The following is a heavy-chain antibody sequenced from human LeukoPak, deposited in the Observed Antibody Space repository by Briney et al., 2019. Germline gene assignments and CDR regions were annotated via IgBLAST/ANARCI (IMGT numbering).Heavy chain of an antibody. J-gene: IGHJ4*02. CDR1: GGSIDITNY. V-gene: IGHV4-4*02. CDR3: TREDRPFCPFAY. CDR2: ISHDGTT. Sequence: SETLSLTCGVSGGSIDITNYWSWIRQAPGKGLEWIGEISHDGTTNHNPSLRSRVAMSLDRANNQFSLSLTSVTAADTAVYYCTREDRPFCPFAYWGQGVLVTVSS. D-gene: IGHD3-22*01.